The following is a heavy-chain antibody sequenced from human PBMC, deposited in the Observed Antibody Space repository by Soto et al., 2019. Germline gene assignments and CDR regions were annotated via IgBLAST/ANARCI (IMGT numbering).Heavy chain of an antibody. CDR1: GFTVSSNY. CDR3: ARDGYYGSGFEPTDY. CDR2: IYSGGST. J-gene: IGHJ4*02. V-gene: IGHV3-66*01. D-gene: IGHD3-10*01. Sequence: GGSLRLSCAASGFTVSSNYMSWVRQAPGKGLEWVSVIYSGGSTYYADSVKGRFTISRDNSKNTLYLQMNSLRAEDTAVYYCARDGYYGSGFEPTDYWGQGTLVTVSS.